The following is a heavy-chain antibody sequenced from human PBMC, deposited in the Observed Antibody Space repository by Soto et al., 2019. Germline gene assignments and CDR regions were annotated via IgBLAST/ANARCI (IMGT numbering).Heavy chain of an antibody. V-gene: IGHV4-39*01. CDR3: ARLPRYDFWP. J-gene: IGHJ5*02. CDR1: GGSISITNYY. Sequence: QLQLQESGPGLVKPSETLSLTCTVSGGSISITNYYWGWIRQSPGKGLELIGTIYYTGSTYYNPSLKSRLTISVDTSKNQFSLKLSSVTAADTAVYYCARLPRYDFWPWGQGTLVTVSS. CDR2: IYYTGST. D-gene: IGHD3-3*01.